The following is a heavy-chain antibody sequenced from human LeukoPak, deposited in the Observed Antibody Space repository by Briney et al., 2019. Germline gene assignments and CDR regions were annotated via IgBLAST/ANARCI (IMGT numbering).Heavy chain of an antibody. D-gene: IGHD2-15*01. J-gene: IGHJ3*02. CDR2: ISSSGSTI. CDR3: ARDLAAEDAFDI. Sequence: GGSLRLSCEASGFTFTTYSMTWVRQAPGKGLEWVSYISSSGSTIYYADSVKGRFTISRDNAKNSLYLQMNSLRAEDTAVYYCARDLAAEDAFDIWGQGTMVTVSS. V-gene: IGHV3-48*04. CDR1: GFTFTTYS.